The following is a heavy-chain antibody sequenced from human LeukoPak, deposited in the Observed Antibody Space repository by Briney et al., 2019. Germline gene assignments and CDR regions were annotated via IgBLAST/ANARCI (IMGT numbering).Heavy chain of an antibody. V-gene: IGHV4-39*07. J-gene: IGHJ4*02. D-gene: IGHD2-21*02. CDR1: GGSISSGDYY. CDR2: INHSGST. CDR3: ARGLSAIVH. Sequence: SETLSLTCTVSGGSISSGDYYWSWIRQPPGKGLEWIGEINHSGSTNNNPSLKSRVTISVDTSKNQFSLKMSSVTAADTAVYYCARGLSAIVHWGQGTLVTVSS.